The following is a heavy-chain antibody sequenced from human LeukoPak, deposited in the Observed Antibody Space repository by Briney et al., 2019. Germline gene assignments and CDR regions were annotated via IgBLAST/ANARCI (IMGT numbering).Heavy chain of an antibody. D-gene: IGHD5-24*01. V-gene: IGHV3-7*01. CDR2: IEQDGSEK. Sequence: SGGSLRLSCAASGFTFSSYWMSRVRQAPGKGLEWVANIEQDGSEKYYVDSVKGRFTISRDNAKNSLYLQMNSLRAEDTAVYYCARAFDGDGYNWDNFDYWGQGTLVTVSS. CDR1: GFTFSSYW. J-gene: IGHJ4*02. CDR3: ARAFDGDGYNWDNFDY.